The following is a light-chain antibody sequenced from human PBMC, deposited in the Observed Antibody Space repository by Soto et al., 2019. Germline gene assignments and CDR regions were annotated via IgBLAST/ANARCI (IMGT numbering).Light chain of an antibody. V-gene: IGKV3-20*01. CDR3: QQHGMSHIT. Sequence: ELVLTQSPGTLSLSPGERATLSCRASQSVSSSYLAWYPQKPGQAPRLLMYGVSTRATGIPDRFSGSGSGTDFTLTISRLEPEDFAVYYCQQHGMSHITFGQGTRLEIK. CDR2: GVS. CDR1: QSVSSSY. J-gene: IGKJ5*01.